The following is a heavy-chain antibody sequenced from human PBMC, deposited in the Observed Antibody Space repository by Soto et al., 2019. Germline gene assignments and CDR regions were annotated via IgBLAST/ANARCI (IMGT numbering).Heavy chain of an antibody. D-gene: IGHD3-22*01. J-gene: IGHJ6*02. Sequence: QVQLQESGPGLVKPSETLSLTCTVSGGSISSYYWSWIRQPPGKGLEWIGYIYYSGITNYNPSLKSRVTISVNTSKNPFSLKLSSVTAADTAVYYCARGKYYYDSSDYYYYGMDVWGQGTTVTVSS. V-gene: IGHV4-59*01. CDR2: IYYSGIT. CDR3: ARGKYYYDSSDYYYYGMDV. CDR1: GGSISSYY.